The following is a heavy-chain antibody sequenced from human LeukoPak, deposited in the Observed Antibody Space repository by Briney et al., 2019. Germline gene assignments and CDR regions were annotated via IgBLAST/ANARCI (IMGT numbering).Heavy chain of an antibody. J-gene: IGHJ1*01. CDR2: IIPIFGTA. D-gene: IGHD3-22*01. CDR1: GGTFSSYA. V-gene: IGHV1-69*05. CDR3: ARASRYYYGSSGYSLYFQH. Sequence: ASVKVSCKASGGTFSSYAISWVRQAPGQGLEWMGGIIPIFGTANYAQKFQGRVTITTDESTSTAYMELSSLRSEDTAVYYCARASRYYYGSSGYSLYFQHWGQGTLVTVSS.